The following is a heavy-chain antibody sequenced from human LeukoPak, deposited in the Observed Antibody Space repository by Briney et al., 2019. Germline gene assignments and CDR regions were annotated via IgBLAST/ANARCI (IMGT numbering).Heavy chain of an antibody. CDR3: ARHGFGSGGSYDY. D-gene: IGHD2-15*01. J-gene: IGHJ4*02. CDR2: IYYSGST. CDR1: GFTFSSYP. V-gene: IGHV4-39*01. Sequence: GSLRLSCAASGFTFSSYPMNWIRQPPGKGLEWIGSIYYSGSTYYNPSLKSRVTISVDTSKNQFSLKLSSVTAADTAVYYCARHGFGSGGSYDYWGQGTLVTVSS.